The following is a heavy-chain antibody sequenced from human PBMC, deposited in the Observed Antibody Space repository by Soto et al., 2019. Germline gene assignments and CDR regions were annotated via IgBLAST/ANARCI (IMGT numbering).Heavy chain of an antibody. CDR3: ARHVHYPKWELQRTDDFDY. Sequence: EVQLVQSGAEVKKPGESLRISCKGSGYSFTSYWISWVRQMPGKGLEWMGRIDPSDSYTNYSPSFQGHVTISADKSISTAYLQWSSLKASDTAMYYCARHVHYPKWELQRTDDFDYWGQGTLVTVSS. J-gene: IGHJ4*02. V-gene: IGHV5-10-1*03. CDR2: IDPSDSYT. D-gene: IGHD1-26*01. CDR1: GYSFTSYW.